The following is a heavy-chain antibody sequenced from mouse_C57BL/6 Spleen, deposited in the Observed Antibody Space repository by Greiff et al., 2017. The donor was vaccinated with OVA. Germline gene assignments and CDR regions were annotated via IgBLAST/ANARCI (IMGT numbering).Heavy chain of an antibody. CDR2: ISSGSSTI. V-gene: IGHV5-17*01. J-gene: IGHJ4*01. CDR3: ARNHYYGSIFYAMDY. CDR1: GFTFSDYG. Sequence: EVMLVESGGGLVKPGGSLKLSCAASGFTFSDYGMHWVRQAPEKGLEWVAYISSGSSTIYYADTVKGRFTISRDNAKNTLFLQMTSLRSEDTAMYYCARNHYYGSIFYAMDYWGQGTSVTVSS. D-gene: IGHD1-1*01.